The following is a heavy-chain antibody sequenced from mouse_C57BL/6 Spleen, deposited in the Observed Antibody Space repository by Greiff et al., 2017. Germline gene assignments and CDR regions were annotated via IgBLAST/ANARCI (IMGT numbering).Heavy chain of an antibody. CDR2: IDPETGGT. V-gene: IGHV1-15*01. CDR1: GYTFTDYE. D-gene: IGHD2-10*01. Sequence: VQLQQSGAELVRPGASVTLSCKASGYTFTDYEMHWVKQTPVHGLEWIGAIDPETGGTAYNQKFKGKAILTAGKSSSTAYMELRSLTSEDSAVYYCTRGGPYFYFDYWGQGTTLTVSS. CDR3: TRGGPYFYFDY. J-gene: IGHJ2*01.